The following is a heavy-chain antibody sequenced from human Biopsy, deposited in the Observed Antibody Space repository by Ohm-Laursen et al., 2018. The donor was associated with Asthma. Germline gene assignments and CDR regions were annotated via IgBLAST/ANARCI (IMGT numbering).Heavy chain of an antibody. J-gene: IGHJ4*02. CDR3: ARKAGSCISRTCYSLDF. CDR2: INPAFGTT. V-gene: IGHV1-69*01. Sequence: GSSVKVSCKSLGGTSNPFVIAWVRQAPGQGLGWMGGINPAFGTTTYPQKFQDRVTITADDSTSTVYMELSSLRSEDTAVYYCARKAGSCISRTCYSLDFWGQGTLVTVSS. D-gene: IGHD2-2*01. CDR1: GGTSNPFV.